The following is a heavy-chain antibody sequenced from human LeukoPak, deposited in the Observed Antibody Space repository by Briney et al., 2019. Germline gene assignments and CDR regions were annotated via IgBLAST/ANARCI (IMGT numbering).Heavy chain of an antibody. D-gene: IGHD2-2*01. CDR1: GGSFSGYY. CDR2: INHSGST. V-gene: IGHV4-34*01. J-gene: IGHJ6*02. CDR3: ARISTSPASPYYYYGMDV. Sequence: PSETLSLTCAVYGGSFSGYYWSWIRQPPGKGLEWIGEINHSGSTNYNPSLKSRVTISVDTSKNQFSLKLSSVTAADTAVYYCARISTSPASPYYYYGMDVWGQGTTVTVSS.